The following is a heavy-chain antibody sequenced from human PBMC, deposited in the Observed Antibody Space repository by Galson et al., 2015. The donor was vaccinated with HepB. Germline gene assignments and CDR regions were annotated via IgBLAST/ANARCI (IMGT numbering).Heavy chain of an antibody. D-gene: IGHD2-2*01. V-gene: IGHV4-31*03. CDR3: ARVVPADPYYYYGMDV. CDR1: GGSISSGGYY. J-gene: IGHJ6*02. CDR2: IYYSGST. Sequence: TLSLTCTVSGGSISSGGYYWSWIRQHPGKGLEWIGYIYYSGSTYYNPSLKSRVTISVDTSKNQFSLKLSSVTAADTAVYYCARVVPADPYYYYGMDVWGQGTTVTVSS.